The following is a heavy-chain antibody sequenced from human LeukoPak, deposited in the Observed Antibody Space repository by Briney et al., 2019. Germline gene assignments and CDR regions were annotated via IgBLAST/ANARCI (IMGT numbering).Heavy chain of an antibody. J-gene: IGHJ3*02. Sequence: SETLSLTCTVSGGSISSYYWSWIRQPPGKGLEWIGYIYYSGSTNYNPSLKSRVSISIDTSKSQFSLRLSSVTAADSALYYCATHGTISSSQGVYAFDMWGQGTMVTVSS. CDR1: GGSISSYY. D-gene: IGHD6-13*01. CDR2: IYYSGST. V-gene: IGHV4-59*08. CDR3: ATHGTISSSQGVYAFDM.